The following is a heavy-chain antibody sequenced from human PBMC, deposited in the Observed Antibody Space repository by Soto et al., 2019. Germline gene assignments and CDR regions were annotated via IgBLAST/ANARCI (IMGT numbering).Heavy chain of an antibody. V-gene: IGHV1-18*01. CDR2: IGADNGDT. D-gene: IGHD1-1*01. CDR1: GYTFSTYG. J-gene: IGHJ5*02. Sequence: QVQLVQSGAEVKKPGASVKVSCKASGYTFSTYGFSWVLQAPGQGLEWMGWIGADNGDTNYAQNFQGRVTMTTDTSTTTPYMELRSLTSDDTAVYFCARDWKGAEGFDPWGQGTLVTVSS. CDR3: ARDWKGAEGFDP.